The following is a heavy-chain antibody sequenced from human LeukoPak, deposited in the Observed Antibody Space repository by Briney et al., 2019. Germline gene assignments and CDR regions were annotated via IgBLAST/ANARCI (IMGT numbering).Heavy chain of an antibody. CDR2: MNPNSGNT. J-gene: IGHJ4*02. D-gene: IGHD3-3*01. V-gene: IGHV1-8*01. CDR3: ARGLGGVVTTDFDY. CDR1: GYTFSSYD. Sequence: ASVKVSCNTSGYTFSSYDVIWVRLAPGQGLEWMGWMNPNSGNTGYAQKFQGRVTMTGDTSISTAYMELSSLISDDTAVYYCARGLGGVVTTDFDYWGQGTLVTVSS.